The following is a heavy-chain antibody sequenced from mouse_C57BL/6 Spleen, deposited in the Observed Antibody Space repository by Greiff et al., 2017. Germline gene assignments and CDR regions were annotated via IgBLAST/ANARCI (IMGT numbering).Heavy chain of an antibody. V-gene: IGHV3-6*01. Sequence: EVKLQESGPGLVKPSQSLSLTCSVTGYSITSGYYWNWIRQFPGNKLEWMGYISYDGSNNYNPSLKNRISITRDTSKNQFFLKLNSVTTEDTATYYCARGGSSYARRYYYAMDYWGQGTSVTVSS. D-gene: IGHD1-1*01. CDR2: ISYDGSN. CDR1: GYSITSGYY. J-gene: IGHJ4*01. CDR3: ARGGSSYARRYYYAMDY.